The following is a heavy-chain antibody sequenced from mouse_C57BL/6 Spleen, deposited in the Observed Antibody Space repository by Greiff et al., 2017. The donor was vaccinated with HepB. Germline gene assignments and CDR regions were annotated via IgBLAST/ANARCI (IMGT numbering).Heavy chain of an antibody. D-gene: IGHD2-5*01. J-gene: IGHJ3*01. CDR2: IYPGSGST. CDR1: GYTFTSYW. Sequence: VQLQQPGAELVKPGASVKMSCKASGYTFTSYWITWVKQRPGQGLEWIGDIYPGSGSTNYNEKFKSKATLTVDKASSTAYMQLSSLTSEDSAVYYCASEGSNYGFAYWGQGTLVTVSA. V-gene: IGHV1-55*01. CDR3: ASEGSNYGFAY.